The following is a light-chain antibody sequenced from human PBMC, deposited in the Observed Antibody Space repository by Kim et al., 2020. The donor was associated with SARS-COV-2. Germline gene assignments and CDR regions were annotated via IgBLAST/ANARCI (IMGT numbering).Light chain of an antibody. CDR1: SSDVGGYNY. V-gene: IGLV2-8*01. CDR3: SSYAGSNNVL. CDR2: ELD. J-gene: IGLJ2*01. Sequence: LTQPPSASGPPGQSVAISCTGTSSDVGGYNYVSWYQQHPGKAPKLMIYELDKRPAGVPDRFSGSKSGNTASLTVSGLQAEDEADYYCSSYAGSNNVLFGGGTQLTV.